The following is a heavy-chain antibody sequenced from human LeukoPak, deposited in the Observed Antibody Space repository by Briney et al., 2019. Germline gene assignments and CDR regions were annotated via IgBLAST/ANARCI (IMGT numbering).Heavy chain of an antibody. CDR2: ISAYNGNT. Sequence: ASVKVSCKASGYTFTSYGISWVRQAPGQGLEWMGWISAYNGNTNYAQKFQGRVTMTTDTSTSTAYMDLRSLRSDDTAVYYCARDRHRRHYYDSSLHPPLDYWGQGTLVTVSS. V-gene: IGHV1-18*01. J-gene: IGHJ4*02. CDR1: GYTFTSYG. D-gene: IGHD3-22*01. CDR3: ARDRHRRHYYDSSLHPPLDY.